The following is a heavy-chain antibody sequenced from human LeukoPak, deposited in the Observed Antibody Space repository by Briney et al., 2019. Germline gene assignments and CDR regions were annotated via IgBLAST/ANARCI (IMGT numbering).Heavy chain of an antibody. V-gene: IGHV3-53*01. CDR3: ARGRASNTIFDY. Sequence: GGSLRLSCAASVFSVSDYFMAWVPQAPGKGLQYVSHIDRGCFTEDADSVKGRFTVSTDTSRNILYLQMSSLRADNTAMYYCARGRASNTIFDYWGQGTMVTVSS. J-gene: IGHJ4*02. CDR2: IDRGCFT. CDR1: VFSVSDYF. D-gene: IGHD3-3*01.